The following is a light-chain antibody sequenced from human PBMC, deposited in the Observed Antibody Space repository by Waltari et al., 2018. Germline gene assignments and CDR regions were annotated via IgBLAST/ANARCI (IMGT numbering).Light chain of an antibody. CDR1: SSTIGNHY. V-gene: IGLV1-51*02. J-gene: IGLJ3*02. CDR2: ENE. Sequence: QSVFTQPPSVSAAPGPKVTISCSGSSSTIGNHYVSRYQHLPGTAPKLLIHENENRPSGIHDLFSVSKSGTSATLGITGLQTGDEADYYCGTWDSSLNVVVFGGGTRLTVL. CDR3: GTWDSSLNVVV.